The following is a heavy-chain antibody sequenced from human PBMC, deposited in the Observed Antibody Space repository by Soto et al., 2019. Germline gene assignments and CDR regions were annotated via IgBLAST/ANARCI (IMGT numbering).Heavy chain of an antibody. J-gene: IGHJ6*02. CDR3: ARIPSDSSGSYGMYV. CDR2: IDWDDDK. D-gene: IGHD3-22*01. V-gene: IGHV2-70*01. Sequence: SGPTLVNPTQTLTLTCTFSGFSLSTSGMCVSWIRQPPGKALEWLALIDWDDDKYYSTSLKTRLTISKDTSKNQVVLTMTNMDPVDTATYYCARIPSDSSGSYGMYVWGQGTTVTVSS. CDR1: GFSLSTSGMC.